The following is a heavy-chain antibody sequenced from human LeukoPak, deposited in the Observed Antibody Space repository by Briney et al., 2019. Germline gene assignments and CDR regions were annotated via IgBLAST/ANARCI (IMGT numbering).Heavy chain of an antibody. D-gene: IGHD2-2*01. CDR1: GFTFSGSA. CDR3: TRHEDIVVVPAALPPDYYYYYMDV. V-gene: IGHV3-73*01. CDR2: IRSKANSYAT. Sequence: PGGSLKLSCAASGFTFSGSAMHWVRQASGKGLEWVGRIRSKANSYATAYAASVKGRFTISRDDSKNTAYLQMNSLKTEDTAVYYCTRHEDIVVVPAALPPDYYYYYMDVWGKGTTVTVSS. J-gene: IGHJ6*03.